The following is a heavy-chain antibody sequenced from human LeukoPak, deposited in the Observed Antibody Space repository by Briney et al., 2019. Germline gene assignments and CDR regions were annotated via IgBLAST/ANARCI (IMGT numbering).Heavy chain of an antibody. V-gene: IGHV3-13*01. J-gene: IGHJ6*02. CDR2: IGTAGDT. D-gene: IGHD6-13*01. Sequence: PGGSLRLSCAASGFTFSSYDMHWVRQATGKGLEWVSAIGTAGDTYYPGSVKGRFTISRENAKNSLYLQMNSLRAGDTAVYYCARGTYSSSWREYGMDVWGQGTMVTVSS. CDR3: ARGTYSSSWREYGMDV. CDR1: GFTFSSYD.